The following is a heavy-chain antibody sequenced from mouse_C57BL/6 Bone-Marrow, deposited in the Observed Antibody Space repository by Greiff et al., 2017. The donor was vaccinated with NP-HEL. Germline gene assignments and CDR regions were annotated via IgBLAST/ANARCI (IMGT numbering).Heavy chain of an antibody. J-gene: IGHJ3*01. CDR2: LRYGGSN. CDR1: GYSFTSGYF. V-gene: IGHV3-6*01. Sequence: EVQVVESGPGLVNPSPSLPLSCSVSGYSFTSGYFWNWIRPLPGNQQEWIGYLRYGGSNNYNPYLKNQISITRDTSKNQFFLKLNSVTTEDTATYYCAMAYYYVFAYWGQGTLVTVSA. CDR3: AMAYYYVFAY. D-gene: IGHD1-1*01.